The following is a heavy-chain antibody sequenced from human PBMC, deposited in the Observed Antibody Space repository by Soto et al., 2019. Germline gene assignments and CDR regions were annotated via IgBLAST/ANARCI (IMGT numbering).Heavy chain of an antibody. V-gene: IGHV4-59*01. J-gene: IGHJ6*02. CDR2: IYYSGST. Sequence: QVQLQESGPGLVKPSETLSLTCTVSGDSISSYYWSWIRQPPGKGLEYIGYIYYSGSTNYNPSLKSRVTISVDTSTHQCSLQLSSVTAADRAVYYCARVRMDSYYYGMDVWGQGTTVTVSS. D-gene: IGHD2-15*01. CDR3: ARVRMDSYYYGMDV. CDR1: GDSISSYY.